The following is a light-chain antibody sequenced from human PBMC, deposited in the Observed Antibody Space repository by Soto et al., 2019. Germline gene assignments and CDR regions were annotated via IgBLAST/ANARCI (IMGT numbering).Light chain of an antibody. Sequence: EIVLTQSPGTLSLSPRERATLSCRASQRISSRNLAWYQQKPGQAPRLLIYNTSSRATGIPDRFCGSGSVTDFTLTINRLEPEDFAVYYCQQYSDLPYTFGQGTKLEVK. CDR3: QQYSDLPYT. V-gene: IGKV3-20*01. CDR1: QRISSRN. CDR2: NTS. J-gene: IGKJ2*01.